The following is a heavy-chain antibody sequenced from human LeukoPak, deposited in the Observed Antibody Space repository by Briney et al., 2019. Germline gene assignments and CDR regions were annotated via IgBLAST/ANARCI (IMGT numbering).Heavy chain of an antibody. V-gene: IGHV3-48*01. CDR2: ISSSSSTI. D-gene: IGHD2-2*01. CDR3: ARDSVPAVAFDI. Sequence: GGSLRLSCAGSGFTSSSYTINWVRQAPGKGLEWVSYISSSSSTIYYADSVKGRFTISRDNAKNSLYLQMNSLRAEDTAVYYCARDSVPAVAFDIWGQGTMVTVSS. J-gene: IGHJ3*02. CDR1: GFTSSSYT.